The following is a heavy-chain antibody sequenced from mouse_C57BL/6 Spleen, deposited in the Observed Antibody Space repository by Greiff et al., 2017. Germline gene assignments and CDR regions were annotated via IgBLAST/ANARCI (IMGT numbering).Heavy chain of an antibody. D-gene: IGHD1-1*01. V-gene: IGHV5-17*01. Sequence: EVKLMESGGGLVKPGGSLKLSCAASGFTFGDYGMHWVRQAPEKGLEWVAYISSGSSTIYYADTVKGRFTISRDNAKNTLFLQMTSLRSEDTAMYYCARRFITTVVDWYFDVWGTGTTVTVSS. CDR1: GFTFGDYG. CDR3: ARRFITTVVDWYFDV. CDR2: ISSGSSTI. J-gene: IGHJ1*03.